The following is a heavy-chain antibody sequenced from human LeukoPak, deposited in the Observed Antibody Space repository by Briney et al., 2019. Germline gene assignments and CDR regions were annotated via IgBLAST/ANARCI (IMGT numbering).Heavy chain of an antibody. CDR3: ARLVGVRDWYFDL. D-gene: IGHD3-22*01. V-gene: IGHV3-21*01. J-gene: IGHJ2*01. Sequence: PGGSLRLSCAASGFTFSTYSMNWVRQAPGKGLEWVSSISSRGSYIYYADSVKGRFTISRDNAKNSLYLQMNSLRAEDTAVYYCARLVGVRDWYFDLWGRGTLVTVSS. CDR2: ISSRGSYI. CDR1: GFTFSTYS.